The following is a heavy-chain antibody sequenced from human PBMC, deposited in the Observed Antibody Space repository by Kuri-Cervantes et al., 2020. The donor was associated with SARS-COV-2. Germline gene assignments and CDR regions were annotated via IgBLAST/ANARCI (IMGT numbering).Heavy chain of an antibody. J-gene: IGHJ4*02. CDR2: ISYDGSNK. V-gene: IGHV3-30-3*01. CDR3: ASESGYGYGYDY. CDR1: GFTFSSYA. Sequence: GESLKISCAASGFTFSSYAMHWVRQAPGKGLEWVAVISYDGSNKYYADSVKGRFTISRDNSKNTLYLQMNSLRAEDTAVYYCASESGYGYGYDYWGQGTLVTVSS. D-gene: IGHD5-18*01.